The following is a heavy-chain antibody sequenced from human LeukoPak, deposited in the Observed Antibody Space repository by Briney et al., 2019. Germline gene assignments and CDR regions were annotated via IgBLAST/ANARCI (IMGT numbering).Heavy chain of an antibody. Sequence: GGSLRLSCAASGFTFSSYAMHWVRQAPGKGLEWVAVISYDGSNKYYADSLKGRFTISRDNAKSSLYLQMNSLRAEDTAVYYCARARALLVVFDAFDIWGQGTMVTVSS. D-gene: IGHD3-22*01. CDR2: ISYDGSNK. CDR3: ARARALLVVFDAFDI. V-gene: IGHV3-30*04. J-gene: IGHJ3*02. CDR1: GFTFSSYA.